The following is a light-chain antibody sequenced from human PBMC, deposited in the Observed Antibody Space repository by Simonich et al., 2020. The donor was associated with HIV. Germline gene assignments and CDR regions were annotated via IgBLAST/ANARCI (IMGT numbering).Light chain of an antibody. CDR3: SSYTSSIDVV. Sequence: QSALTQPPSASGSPGQSVTISCTGTSSDVGGYNYVSGYQQHPGKAPKLMIYDVSKRPSEVSNRFSGSKSGNTASLTISGLQAEDEADYYCSSYTSSIDVVFGGGTKLTVL. V-gene: IGLV2-8*01. J-gene: IGLJ2*01. CDR1: SSDVGGYNY. CDR2: DVS.